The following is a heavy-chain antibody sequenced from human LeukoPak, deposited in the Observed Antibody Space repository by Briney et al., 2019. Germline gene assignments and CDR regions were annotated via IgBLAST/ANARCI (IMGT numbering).Heavy chain of an antibody. Sequence: SETLSLTCTVSGGSISSYYWSWIRQPPGKGLEWIGYIYYSGSTNYNPSLKSRVTISVDTSKNQFSLKLSPVTAADTAVYYCAREVGDSPPYFDYWGQGTLVTVSS. D-gene: IGHD3-16*01. CDR1: GGSISSYY. CDR2: IYYSGST. V-gene: IGHV4-59*01. J-gene: IGHJ4*02. CDR3: AREVGDSPPYFDY.